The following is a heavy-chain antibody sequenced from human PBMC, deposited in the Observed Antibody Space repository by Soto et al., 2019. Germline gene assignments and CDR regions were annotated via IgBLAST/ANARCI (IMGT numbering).Heavy chain of an antibody. CDR3: TRASSLDFDF. Sequence: HPXESLQLSGTTSGFTFGDYALSWVRQAPGKGLEWVGFIRRNAYGGTTDYAASVKGRFTISRDDSKSIAYLQMNSLRTEDTALYYCTRASSLDFDFWGQGTLVTVSS. CDR1: GFTFGDYA. J-gene: IGHJ4*02. V-gene: IGHV3-49*04. D-gene: IGHD3-16*01. CDR2: IRRNAYGGTT.